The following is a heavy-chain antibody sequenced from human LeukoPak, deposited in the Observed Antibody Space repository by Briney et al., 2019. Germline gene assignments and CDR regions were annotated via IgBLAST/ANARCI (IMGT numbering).Heavy chain of an antibody. CDR1: GFTFDDYG. CDR3: TIVVVPAAAGDV. V-gene: IGHV3-20*04. Sequence: GGSLRLSCAAFGFTFDDYGMSWVRQAPGRGLEWVSAISESGGRTYYADSVKGRFTISRDNAKNSLYLQMNSLRAEDTAVYYCTIVVVPAAAGDVWGKGTTVTVSS. CDR2: ISESGGRT. D-gene: IGHD2-2*01. J-gene: IGHJ6*04.